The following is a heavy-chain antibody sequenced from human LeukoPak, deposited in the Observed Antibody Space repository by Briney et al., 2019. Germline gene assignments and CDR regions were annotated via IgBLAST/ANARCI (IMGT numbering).Heavy chain of an antibody. CDR1: GFTFNSYS. Sequence: GESLRLSCAASGFTFNSYSMNWVRQAPGKGLEWVSYISSSSSTIYYADSVKGRFTISRDNAKNSLYLQMNSLRAEDTAVYYCARDDSSGYYYRILGYWGQGTLVTVSS. J-gene: IGHJ4*02. V-gene: IGHV3-48*01. D-gene: IGHD3-22*01. CDR3: ARDDSSGYYYRILGY. CDR2: ISSSSSTI.